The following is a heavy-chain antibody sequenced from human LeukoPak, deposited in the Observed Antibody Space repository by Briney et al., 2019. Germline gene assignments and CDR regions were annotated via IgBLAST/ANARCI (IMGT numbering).Heavy chain of an antibody. CDR1: GGSFSGYY. V-gene: IGHV4-34*01. D-gene: IGHD3-22*01. J-gene: IGHJ3*02. Sequence: SETLSLTCAVYGGSFSGYYWSWIRQPPGKGLEWIGEINHSGSTNYNPSLKSRVTISVDKSKNPFSLKMSSVTAADTAVYYCARDNYDSSGYRSFDIWGQGTMVTVSS. CDR2: INHSGST. CDR3: ARDNYDSSGYRSFDI.